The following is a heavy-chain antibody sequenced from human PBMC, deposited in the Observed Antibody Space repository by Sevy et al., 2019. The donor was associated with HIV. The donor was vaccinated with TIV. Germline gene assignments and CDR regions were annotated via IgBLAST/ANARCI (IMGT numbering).Heavy chain of an antibody. CDR3: ARDYVGFRALNEEGFD. CDR2: ISWDGRGT. V-gene: IGHV3-43*01. CDR1: GFTFDDYT. D-gene: IGHD3-10*01. J-gene: IGHJ4*02. Sequence: GGSLRLSCAASGFTFDDYTMHWVRQAPGKGLEWVSLISWDGRGTFYADSVRGRFTISRDNSKNSLFLQMNSLRTEDTALYYCARDYVGFRALNEEGFDWGQGTQVTVSS.